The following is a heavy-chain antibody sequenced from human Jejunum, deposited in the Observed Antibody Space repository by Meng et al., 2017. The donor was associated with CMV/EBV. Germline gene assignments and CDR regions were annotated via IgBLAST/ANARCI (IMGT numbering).Heavy chain of an antibody. CDR2: ISISDYK. V-gene: IGHV3-21*06. CDR1: AFTFSKYM. CDR3: GRVLKGGTYLDY. D-gene: IGHD1-26*01. J-gene: IGHJ4*02. Sequence: SAFTFSKYMLTWVRQAPEKGLEWVASISISDYKFYADSVKGRFSISRDNAKNSLYLHMSSLRGEDTAVYYCGRVLKGGTYLDYWGQGTKVTVSS.